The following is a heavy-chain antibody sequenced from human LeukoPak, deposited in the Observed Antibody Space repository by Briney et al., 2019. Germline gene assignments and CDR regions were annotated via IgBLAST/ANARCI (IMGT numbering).Heavy chain of an antibody. D-gene: IGHD2-15*01. CDR2: INHSGST. CDR3: AGASGGSAFGLDI. Sequence: KTSETLSLTCAVYGGSFSGYYWSWIRQPPGKGLEWIGEINHSGSTNYNPSLKSRVTISVDTSKNQFSLKLSSVTAADTAVYYCAGASGGSAFGLDIWGQGTMVTVSS. V-gene: IGHV4-34*01. CDR1: GGSFSGYY. J-gene: IGHJ3*02.